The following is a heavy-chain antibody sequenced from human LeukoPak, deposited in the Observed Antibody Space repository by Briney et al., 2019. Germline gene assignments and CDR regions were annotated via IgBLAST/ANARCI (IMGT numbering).Heavy chain of an antibody. CDR1: GFTFSSYA. J-gene: IGHJ4*02. CDR2: ISSSGSTT. CDR3: ARGGYSGYHYDY. D-gene: IGHD5-12*01. V-gene: IGHV3-48*03. Sequence: GGSLRLSCAASGFTFSSYAMSWVRQAPGQGLEWVSYISSSGSTTYYPESVKGRFTISRDNAKKSLYLQMNSLRAEDTAVYYCARGGYSGYHYDYWGQGTLVTVSS.